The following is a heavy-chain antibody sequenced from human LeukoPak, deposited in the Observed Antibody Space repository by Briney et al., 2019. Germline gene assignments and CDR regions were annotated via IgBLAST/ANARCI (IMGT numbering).Heavy chain of an antibody. Sequence: GASVKVSCKASGGTFSSYAISWVRQAPGQGLEWMGRIIPILGIANYAQKFQGRVTITADKSTSTAYMELSSLRSEDTAVYYCARDPVYYDILTGYFDYWGQGTLVTVSS. CDR1: GGTFSSYA. D-gene: IGHD3-9*01. CDR3: ARDPVYYDILTGYFDY. J-gene: IGHJ4*02. V-gene: IGHV1-69*04. CDR2: IIPILGIA.